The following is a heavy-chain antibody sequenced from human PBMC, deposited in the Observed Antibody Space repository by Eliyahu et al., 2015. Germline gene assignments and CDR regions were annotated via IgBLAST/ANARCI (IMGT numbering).Heavy chain of an antibody. CDR1: GFTFXTNG. V-gene: IGHV1-18*01. J-gene: IGHJ4*02. CDR3: ARDRGYYYDSSGFFDY. Sequence: QVQLVQSGAEVKKPGASVKVSCXASGFTFXTNGISWVRQAPGQGLEWMGWISAYNGKTNYAQKFQGRVTMTTDTSTTTAYMELRSLRSDDTAVYYCARDRGYYYDSSGFFDYWGQGTLVTVSS. CDR2: ISAYNGKT. D-gene: IGHD3-22*01.